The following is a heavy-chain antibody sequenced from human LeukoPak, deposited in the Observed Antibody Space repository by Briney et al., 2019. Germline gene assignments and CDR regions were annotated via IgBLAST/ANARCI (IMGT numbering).Heavy chain of an antibody. CDR2: IYSGGST. D-gene: IGHD6-6*01. CDR3: AVDSSSDAFDI. V-gene: IGHV3-53*01. Sequence: SGGSLRLSCAASGFTVSSSYMSWVRQAPGKGLEWVSVIYSGGSTYYADSVKGRFTISRDNSKNTLYLQMNSLRAEDTAVYYCAVDSSSDAFDIWGQGTMVTVSS. CDR1: GFTVSSSY. J-gene: IGHJ3*02.